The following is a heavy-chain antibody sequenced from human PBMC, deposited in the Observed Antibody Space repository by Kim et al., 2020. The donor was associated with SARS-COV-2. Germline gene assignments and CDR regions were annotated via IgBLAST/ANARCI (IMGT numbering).Heavy chain of an antibody. V-gene: IGHV1-69*04. Sequence: AQKFQGRVTITADKSTSTAYMELSSLRSEDTAGYYCARARGYGSGSYDYWGQGTLVTVSS. D-gene: IGHD3-10*01. CDR3: ARARGYGSGSYDY. J-gene: IGHJ4*02.